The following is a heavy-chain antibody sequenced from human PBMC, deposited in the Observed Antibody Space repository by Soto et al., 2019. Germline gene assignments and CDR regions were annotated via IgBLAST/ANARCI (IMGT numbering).Heavy chain of an antibody. J-gene: IGHJ3*02. CDR3: ARFSDSSGYYGAFDI. D-gene: IGHD3-22*01. Sequence: PGESLKISCKGSGYSFSNYWFAWVRQMPGKGLEWMGVIYPGDSDIRYSPSFQGQVTISADKSVSTAYLQWSSLKVSDTAMYYCARFSDSSGYYGAFDIWGQGTMVTVSS. CDR2: IYPGDSDI. CDR1: GYSFSNYW. V-gene: IGHV5-51*01.